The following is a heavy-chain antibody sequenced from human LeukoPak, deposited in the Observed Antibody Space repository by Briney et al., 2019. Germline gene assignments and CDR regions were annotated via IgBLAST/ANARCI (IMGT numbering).Heavy chain of an antibody. V-gene: IGHV4-34*01. CDR1: GGSFSGYY. J-gene: IGHJ5*02. CDR2: INHSGST. CDR3: ARGRRTATYYYGSGSYRGLNWFDP. Sequence: SETLSLTCAVYGGSFSGYYRSWIRQPPGKGLEWIGEINHSGSTNYSPSLKSRVTISVDTSKNQFSLKLSSVTAADTAVYYCARGRRTATYYYGSGSYRGLNWFDPWGQGTLVTVSS. D-gene: IGHD3-10*01.